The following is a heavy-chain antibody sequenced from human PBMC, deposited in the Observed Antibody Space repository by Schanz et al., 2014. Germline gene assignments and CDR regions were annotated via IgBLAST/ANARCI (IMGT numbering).Heavy chain of an antibody. D-gene: IGHD2-15*01. CDR2: VSSDGNND. CDR3: ARDFLLEQLGYSHYYYAMDV. J-gene: IGHJ6*02. CDR1: GFTFSTHA. Sequence: VHLLESGGGVVQPGRSLRLSCAASGFTFSTHAMHWVRQAPGKGLEWVALVSSDGNNDYYTDSVKGRFTISRDNAKNSLFLQMNSLRAEDTAVYYCARDFLLEQLGYSHYYYAMDVWGQGTTVTVSS. V-gene: IGHV3-30*03.